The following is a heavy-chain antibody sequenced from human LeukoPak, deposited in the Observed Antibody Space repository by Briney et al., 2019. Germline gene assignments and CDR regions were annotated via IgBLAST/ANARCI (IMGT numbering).Heavy chain of an antibody. J-gene: IGHJ5*02. V-gene: IGHV1-69*06. CDR1: GYTFSSYA. CDR2: IIPIFGTA. D-gene: IGHD4-17*01. Sequence: ASVKVSCKASGYTFSSYAISWVRQAPGQGLEWMGGIIPIFGTANYAQKFQGRVTITADKSTSTAYMELSSLRSEDTAVYYCARIHDYGSWFDPWGQGTLVTVSS. CDR3: ARIHDYGSWFDP.